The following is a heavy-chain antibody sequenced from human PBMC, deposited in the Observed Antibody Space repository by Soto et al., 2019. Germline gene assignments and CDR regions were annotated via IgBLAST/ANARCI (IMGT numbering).Heavy chain of an antibody. CDR1: GFTFRDYA. V-gene: IGHV3-48*02. CDR3: VRDHRWAFDI. CDR2: ISVGGGSI. D-gene: IGHD2-15*01. J-gene: IGHJ3*02. Sequence: GGSLRLSCIDSGFTFRDYAFNWVRQAPGKGLEWVSYISVGGGSIFYADSVKGRFTIPRDDARNSVYLQMNTLRHEDTAVYHCVRDHRWAFDIWGQGTVVTVSS.